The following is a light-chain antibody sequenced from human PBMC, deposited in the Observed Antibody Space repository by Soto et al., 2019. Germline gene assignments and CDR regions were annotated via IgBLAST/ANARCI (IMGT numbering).Light chain of an antibody. V-gene: IGKV4-1*01. CDR1: QTVLYSSNNKNY. Sequence: DIVMTQSPDSLTVSLGERATINCKSSQTVLYSSNNKNYLAWYQQKSGQPPMLLISWASTRKSRVPDRFSGSGYVTDFTLYISSLNAEDVAVYFFHQYHTTPPVTFGHGNKVQI. CDR3: HQYHTTPPVT. J-gene: IGKJ1*01. CDR2: WAS.